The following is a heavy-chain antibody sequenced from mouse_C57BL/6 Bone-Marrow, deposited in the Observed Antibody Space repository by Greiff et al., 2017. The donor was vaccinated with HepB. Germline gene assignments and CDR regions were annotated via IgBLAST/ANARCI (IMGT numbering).Heavy chain of an antibody. CDR3: ARGDYYGSSYGYFDV. CDR1: GFSLTSYG. CDR2: IWSGGST. V-gene: IGHV2-2*01. D-gene: IGHD1-1*01. J-gene: IGHJ1*03. Sequence: QVQLQQSGPGLVQPSQSLSITCTVSGFSLTSYGVHWVRQSPGKGLEWLGVIWSGGSTDYNAAFISRLSISKDNSKSQVFFKMNSLQADDTARYYCARGDYYGSSYGYFDVWGTGTTVTVSS.